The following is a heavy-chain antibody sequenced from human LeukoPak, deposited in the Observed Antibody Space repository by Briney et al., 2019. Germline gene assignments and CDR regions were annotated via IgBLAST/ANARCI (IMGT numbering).Heavy chain of an antibody. CDR2: IWYDGSNK. V-gene: IGHV3-33*01. Sequence: GGSLRLSCAASGFTFSSYGMHWVRQAPGKGLEWVAVIWYDGSNKYYADSVKGRFTISRDNSKNTLYLQMNSLRAEDTAVYYCARGSWDTAMVTRYFDCWGQGTLVTVSS. CDR1: GFTFSSYG. D-gene: IGHD5-18*01. CDR3: ARGSWDTAMVTRYFDC. J-gene: IGHJ4*02.